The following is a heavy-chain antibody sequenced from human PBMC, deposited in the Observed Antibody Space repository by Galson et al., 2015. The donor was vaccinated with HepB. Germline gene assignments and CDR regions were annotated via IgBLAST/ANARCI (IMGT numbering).Heavy chain of an antibody. CDR1: GYTFTPYW. CDR2: IDPSASYT. V-gene: IGHV5-10-1*01. D-gene: IGHD3-22*01. J-gene: IGHJ3*02. Sequence: QSGAEVKKPGESLRISCKGSGYTFTPYWITWVRQMPGKGLEWMVRIDPSASYTNYSPSFQGHVPISTDKSISTAYLQWNSLKASDTAMYYCARPRRTYDRTGYYYVYGAFDIWGQGTMVTVSS. CDR3: ARPRRTYDRTGYYYVYGAFDI.